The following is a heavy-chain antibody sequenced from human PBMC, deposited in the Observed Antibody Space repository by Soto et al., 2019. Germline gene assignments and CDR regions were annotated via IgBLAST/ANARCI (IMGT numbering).Heavy chain of an antibody. CDR2: INHSGST. V-gene: IGHV4-34*01. Sequence: PSETLSLTCAVSGASFSDYYWSWIRQPPGKGLEWIGGINHSGSTNYNPSLKSRVTISVDTSKNQFSLKLSSVTAADTAVYYCASDGACPAKLDYWGQGTVVTVYS. CDR3: ASDGACPAKLDY. D-gene: IGHD3-10*01. J-gene: IGHJ4*02. CDR1: GASFSDYY.